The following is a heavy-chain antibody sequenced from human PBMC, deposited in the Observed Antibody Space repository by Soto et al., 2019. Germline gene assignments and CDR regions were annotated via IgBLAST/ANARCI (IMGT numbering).Heavy chain of an antibody. CDR3: AREGGYCSSTSCQGIDY. CDR2: IYPGDSDT. V-gene: IGHV5-51*04. CDR1: GYSFTSYW. Sequence: ESLKISCKASGYSFTSYWIAWVRQMPGKGLEWMGIIYPGDSDTRYSPSFQGQVTISADRPISTACLHWSSLKASDTAMYYCAREGGYCSSTSCQGIDYWGQGTLVTVSS. D-gene: IGHD2-2*01. J-gene: IGHJ4*02.